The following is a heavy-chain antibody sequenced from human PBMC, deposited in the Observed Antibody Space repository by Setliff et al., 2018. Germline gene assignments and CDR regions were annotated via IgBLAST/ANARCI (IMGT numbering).Heavy chain of an antibody. V-gene: IGHV3-73*01. D-gene: IGHD3-22*01. CDR3: TLTYDSSGYYLVGAFDI. J-gene: IGHJ3*02. Sequence: LRLSCAASGFTFSGSAMHWVRQASGKGLEWVGRIRSKANNYATAYAASVKGRFTISRDDSKNTAYLQMNSLKTEDTALYYCTLTYDSSGYYLVGAFDIWGQGTMVTVSS. CDR2: IRSKANNYAT. CDR1: GFTFSGSA.